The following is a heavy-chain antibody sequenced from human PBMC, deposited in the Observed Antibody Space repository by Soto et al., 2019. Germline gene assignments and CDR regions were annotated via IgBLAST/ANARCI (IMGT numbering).Heavy chain of an antibody. CDR2: INPSGGST. V-gene: IGHV1-46*01. Sequence: QVQLVQSGAEVKKPGASVKVSCKASGYTFTSYYMHWVRQAPGQGLEWMGIINPSGGSTSYAQKFQGRVTMTRGTSTTXVYMELSSLRSEDTAVYYCARDWDVWGWWLRGLGYWGQGTLVTVSS. J-gene: IGHJ4*02. CDR1: GYTFTSYY. CDR3: ARDWDVWGWWLRGLGY. D-gene: IGHD2-15*01.